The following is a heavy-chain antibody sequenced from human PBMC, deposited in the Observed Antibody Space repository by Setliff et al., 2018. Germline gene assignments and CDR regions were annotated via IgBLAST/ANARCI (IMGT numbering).Heavy chain of an antibody. D-gene: IGHD2-15*01. Sequence: GGSLRLSCAVSGFTFSSYSMNWVRQAPGKGLEWVSYISTSSGTRYYADSVKGRFTISRDNANQSLYLQMNSLRADDTAVYYCARDQVVARVHGFDIWGRGTKVTVSS. CDR2: ISTSSGTR. CDR1: GFTFSSYS. CDR3: ARDQVVARVHGFDI. V-gene: IGHV3-48*01. J-gene: IGHJ3*02.